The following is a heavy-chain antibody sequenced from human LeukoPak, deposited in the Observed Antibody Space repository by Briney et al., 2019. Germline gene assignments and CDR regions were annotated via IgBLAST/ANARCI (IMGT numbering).Heavy chain of an antibody. CDR1: GDSVSSYY. Sequence: SETLSLTCTVSGDSVSSYYWSWIRQPAGKGLEWIGRIYTSGSTNYNPSLKSRVTMSVDTSKNQFSLKLSSVTAADTAIYYCARNKGSSTSCQFDYWGQGTLVTVSS. V-gene: IGHV4-4*07. CDR2: IYTSGST. CDR3: ARNKGSSTSCQFDY. J-gene: IGHJ4*02. D-gene: IGHD2-2*01.